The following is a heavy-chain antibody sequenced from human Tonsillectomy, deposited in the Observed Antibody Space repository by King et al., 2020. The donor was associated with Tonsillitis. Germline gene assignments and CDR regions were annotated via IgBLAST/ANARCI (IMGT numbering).Heavy chain of an antibody. CDR1: GFTFDDYA. Sequence: VQLVQSGGGLVQPGRSLRLSCAASGFTFDDYAMHWVRQAPGKGLEWVSGISWNSGSIGYAASVKGRFTISRDNAKNSLYLQMNSRRAEDTALYYCAKEGYCSGGSCYWGWYFDLWGRGTLVTVSS. CDR3: AKEGYCSGGSCYWGWYFDL. V-gene: IGHV3-9*01. D-gene: IGHD2-15*01. J-gene: IGHJ2*01. CDR2: ISWNSGSI.